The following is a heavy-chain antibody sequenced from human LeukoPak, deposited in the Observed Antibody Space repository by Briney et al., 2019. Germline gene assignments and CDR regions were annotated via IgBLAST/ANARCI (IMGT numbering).Heavy chain of an antibody. CDR2: INPSGART. V-gene: IGHV1-46*01. D-gene: IGHD5-18*01. CDR3: ARETAMVTNYYSYYGMDV. J-gene: IGHJ6*02. Sequence: GASVKVSCKASGYTFTGYYMHWVRQAPGQGLEWMGIINPSGARTTYAQKFQGRLTMTRDTSTSTVYMELSSLRSEDTAVYYCARETAMVTNYYSYYGMDVWGQGTTVTVSS. CDR1: GYTFTGYY.